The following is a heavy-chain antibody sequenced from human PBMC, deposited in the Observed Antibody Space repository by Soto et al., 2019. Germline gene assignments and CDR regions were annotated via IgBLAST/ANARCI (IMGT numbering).Heavy chain of an antibody. Sequence: PGGSLRLSCAASGSTFNSYAMSWVRQAPGKGLEWVSAISGSGSNTYYADSVKGRFTISRDNSKNTLYLQMNSLRAEDTAVYYCARLLRRPLAYCGGDCYSFAFYYWGQGTLVTVSS. J-gene: IGHJ4*02. D-gene: IGHD2-21*01. V-gene: IGHV3-23*01. CDR3: ARLLRRPLAYCGGDCYSFAFYY. CDR2: ISGSGSNT. CDR1: GSTFNSYA.